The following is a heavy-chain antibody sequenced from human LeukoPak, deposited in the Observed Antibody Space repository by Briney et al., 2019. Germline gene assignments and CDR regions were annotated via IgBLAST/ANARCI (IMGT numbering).Heavy chain of an antibody. Sequence: ASVKVSCKASGYTFTSYDINWVRQATGRGLEWMGWMNPNSGNTGYAQKFQGRVTITRNTSISTAYMELSSLRSEDTAVYYCARAMVYARDSDYYYYMDVWGKGTTVTVSS. CDR2: MNPNSGNT. CDR3: ARAMVYARDSDYYYYMDV. V-gene: IGHV1-8*03. CDR1: GYTFTSYD. D-gene: IGHD2-8*01. J-gene: IGHJ6*03.